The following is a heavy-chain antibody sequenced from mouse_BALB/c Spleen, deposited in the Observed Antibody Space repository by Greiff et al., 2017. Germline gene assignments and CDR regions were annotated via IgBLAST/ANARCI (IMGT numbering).Heavy chain of an antibody. D-gene: IGHD1-1*01. V-gene: IGHV5-6-4*01. J-gene: IGHJ1*01. CDR2: ISSGGSYT. CDR1: GFSFSSYT. CDR3: TRDYYGSSWYFDD. Sequence: EVQLVESGGGLVKPGGSLKLSCAASGFSFSSYTMSWVRQTPEKRLEWVATISSGGSYTYYPDSVKGRFTISRDNAKNTLYLQMSSLKSEDTAMYYCTRDYYGSSWYFDDWGEGTTVTVAS.